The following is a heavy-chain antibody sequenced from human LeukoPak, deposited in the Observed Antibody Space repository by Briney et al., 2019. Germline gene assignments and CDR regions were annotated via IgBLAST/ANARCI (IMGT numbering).Heavy chain of an antibody. Sequence: ASVKVSCKASGYTFTSYGIRWVRQAPGQGLEWMGWISAHNGNTNYAQKLQGRVAMTTDTSTTTAHMELRSLRSDDTAVYYCARDGVDYSYESSVDYWGQGTLVTVSS. CDR1: GYTFTSYG. V-gene: IGHV1-18*01. J-gene: IGHJ4*02. D-gene: IGHD3-22*01. CDR2: ISAHNGNT. CDR3: ARDGVDYSYESSVDY.